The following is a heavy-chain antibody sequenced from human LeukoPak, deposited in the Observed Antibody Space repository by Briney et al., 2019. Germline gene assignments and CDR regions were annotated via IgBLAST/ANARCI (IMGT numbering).Heavy chain of an antibody. Sequence: SETLSLTCTVSGGSINNYYWSWIRQPPGKGLEWIGSIYHSGSTYYNPSLKSRVTISVDTSKNQFSLKLSSVTAADTAVYYCARLQWELPTSFDYWGQGTLVTVSS. CDR1: GGSINNYY. J-gene: IGHJ4*02. V-gene: IGHV4-59*08. CDR3: ARLQWELPTSFDY. D-gene: IGHD1-26*01. CDR2: IYHSGST.